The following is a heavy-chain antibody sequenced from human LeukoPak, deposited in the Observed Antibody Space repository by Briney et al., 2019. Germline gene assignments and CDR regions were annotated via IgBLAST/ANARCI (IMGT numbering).Heavy chain of an antibody. CDR2: IHYSGGT. D-gene: IGHD3-10*01. Sequence: SETLSLTCNVSGGSITSYYWSWIRQPPGKELEWIGYIHYSGGTNYKPSLKSRVTISVDTSKSQFSLKLNSVSAADTAVYYCARVLKSGPYYYFDTWGQGTLVTASS. J-gene: IGHJ5*02. CDR3: ARVLKSGPYYYFDT. CDR1: GGSITSYY. V-gene: IGHV4-59*01.